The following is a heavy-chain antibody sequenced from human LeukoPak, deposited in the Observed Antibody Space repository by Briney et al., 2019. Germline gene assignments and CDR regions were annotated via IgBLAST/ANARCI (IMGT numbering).Heavy chain of an antibody. CDR2: INPNSGGT. Sequence: ASVKVSCKASGYTFIGYYMHWVRQAPGQGLEWMGWINPNSGGTNYARKFQGWVTMTRDTSISTAYMELSRLRSDDTAVYYCARAKLYYDSSGYMSRFAFDIWGQGTMVTVSS. J-gene: IGHJ3*02. V-gene: IGHV1-2*04. CDR1: GYTFIGYY. D-gene: IGHD3-22*01. CDR3: ARAKLYYDSSGYMSRFAFDI.